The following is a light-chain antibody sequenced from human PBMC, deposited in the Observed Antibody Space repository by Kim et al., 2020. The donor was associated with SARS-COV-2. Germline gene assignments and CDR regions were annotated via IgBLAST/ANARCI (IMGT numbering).Light chain of an antibody. CDR3: QQYSIPPLT. CDR1: QNINTW. Sequence: DIQMTQSPSTLSASVGDTVTITCRASQNINTWLAWHQQKPGKAPKVLIYKASTLESGVPSRFSGSGSGTEFTLTISSLQPDDFATCYCQQYSIPPLTFGGGTKVDIK. V-gene: IGKV1-5*03. J-gene: IGKJ4*01. CDR2: KAS.